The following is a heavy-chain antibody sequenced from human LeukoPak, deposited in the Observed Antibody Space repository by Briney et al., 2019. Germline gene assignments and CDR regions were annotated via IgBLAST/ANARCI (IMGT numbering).Heavy chain of an antibody. V-gene: IGHV1-46*03. Sequence: GASVKVSCKASGYTFTSYYMHWVRQAPGQGLEWMGIINPSGGSTSYAQKFQGRVTITADESTSTAYMELSSLRSEDTAVYYCAQLGTAMVSWGQGTLVTVSS. D-gene: IGHD5-18*01. CDR2: INPSGGST. CDR1: GYTFTSYY. CDR3: AQLGTAMVS. J-gene: IGHJ4*02.